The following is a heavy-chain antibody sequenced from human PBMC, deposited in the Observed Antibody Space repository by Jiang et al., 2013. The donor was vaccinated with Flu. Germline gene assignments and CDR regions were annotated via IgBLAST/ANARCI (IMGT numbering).Heavy chain of an antibody. D-gene: IGHD6-6*01. Sequence: GAEVKKPGSSVKVSCKASGGTFSSYAISWVRQAPGQGLEWMGGIIPIFGTANYAQKFQGRVTITADESTSTAYMELSSLRSEDTAVYYCAREEHISSSFDGYFDYWGQGTPGHRLL. V-gene: IGHV1-69*01. CDR3: AREEHISSSFDGYFDY. CDR2: IIPIFGTA. J-gene: IGHJ4*02. CDR1: GGTFSSYA.